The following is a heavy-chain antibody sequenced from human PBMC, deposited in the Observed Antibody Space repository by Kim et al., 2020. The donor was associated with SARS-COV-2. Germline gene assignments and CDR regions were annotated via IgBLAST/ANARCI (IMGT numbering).Heavy chain of an antibody. CDR1: GGSISSSSYY. V-gene: IGHV4-39*07. CDR3: ASDYSGSYSFDY. D-gene: IGHD1-26*01. Sequence: SETLSLTCNVSGGSISSSSYYWGWIRQPPGHGLEWIGNIYYSGSTYYNLSLKSRVTISVDTSTNQFSLKLDSVTAADTAVYYCASDYSGSYSFDYWGQG. CDR2: IYYSGST. J-gene: IGHJ4*02.